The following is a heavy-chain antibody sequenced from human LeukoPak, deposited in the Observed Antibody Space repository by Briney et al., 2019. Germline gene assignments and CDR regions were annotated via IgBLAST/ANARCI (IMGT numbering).Heavy chain of an antibody. CDR2: ISFDGSTK. CDR1: GFTFRRYA. V-gene: IGHV3-30-3*01. D-gene: IGHD2-21*02. CDR3: TRGVVTAYAAFDY. Sequence: GGSLRLSCAASGFTFRRYALHWVRQAPGKGLEWVSMISFDGSTKDYADSVKGRFTISRDNSKNTLDLQMNSLRAEDTAVYYCTRGVVTAYAAFDYWGQGTLVTVSS. J-gene: IGHJ4*02.